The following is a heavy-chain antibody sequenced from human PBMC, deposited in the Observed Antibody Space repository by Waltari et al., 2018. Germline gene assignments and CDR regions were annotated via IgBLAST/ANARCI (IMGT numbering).Heavy chain of an antibody. CDR3: AGDFLGYCSSTSCQGFDY. D-gene: IGHD2-2*01. J-gene: IGHJ4*02. CDR2: INAGNGNT. V-gene: IGHV1-3*01. CDR1: GYTFTSYA. Sequence: QVQLVQSGAEVKKPGASVKVSCKASGYTFTSYAMHWVRQAPGQRLEWMGWINAGNGNTKYSQKFQGRVTITRDTSASTAYMELSSLRSEDTAVYYCAGDFLGYCSSTSCQGFDYWGQGTLVTVSS.